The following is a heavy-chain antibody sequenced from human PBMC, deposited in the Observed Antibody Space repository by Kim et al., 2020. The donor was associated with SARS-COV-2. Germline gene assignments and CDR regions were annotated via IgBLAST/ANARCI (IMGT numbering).Heavy chain of an antibody. V-gene: IGHV4-39*01. CDR1: GGSISSSSYY. Sequence: SETLSLTCTVSGGSISSSSYYWGWIRQPPGKGLEWIGSIYYSGSTYYNPSLKSRVTISVDTSKNQFSLKLSPVTAADPAVYYCARQFPYSDFWSGYYPIYNWFDPWGQGTLVTVSS. D-gene: IGHD3-3*01. CDR2: IYYSGST. J-gene: IGHJ5*02. CDR3: ARQFPYSDFWSGYYPIYNWFDP.